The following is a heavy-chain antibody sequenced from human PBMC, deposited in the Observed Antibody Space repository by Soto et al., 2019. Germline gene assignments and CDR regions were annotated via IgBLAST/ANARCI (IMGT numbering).Heavy chain of an antibody. CDR2: IYHSGST. J-gene: IGHJ4*02. D-gene: IGHD6-19*01. CDR1: GGSISSSNW. Sequence: QVQLQESGPGLVKPSGTLSLTCAVSGGSISSSNWWSWVRQPPGKGLEWIGEIYHSGSTNYNPSLTRRVXXXVXXSKNQFSLKLSSVTAADTAVYYCARVAVAGTRVDYWGQGTLVTVSS. V-gene: IGHV4-4*02. CDR3: ARVAVAGTRVDY.